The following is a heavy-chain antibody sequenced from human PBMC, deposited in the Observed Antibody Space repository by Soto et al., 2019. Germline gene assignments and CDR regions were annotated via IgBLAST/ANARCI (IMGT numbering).Heavy chain of an antibody. CDR1: GWSFSGYY. J-gene: IGHJ5*02. D-gene: IGHD2-15*01. V-gene: IGHV4-34*01. CDR2: INHSGST. Sequence: PSETLSLTCAFYGWSFSGYYWSWIRQPPGKGLEWIGEINHSGSTNYNPSLKSRVTISVDTSKNQFSLKLSSVTAADTAVYFCARDGAATPGPNWFDLWGQGNLGTGSS. CDR3: ARDGAATPGPNWFDL.